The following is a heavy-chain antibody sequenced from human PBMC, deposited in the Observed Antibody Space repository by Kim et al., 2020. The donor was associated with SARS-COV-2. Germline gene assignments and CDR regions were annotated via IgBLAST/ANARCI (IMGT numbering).Heavy chain of an antibody. D-gene: IGHD2-15*01. CDR3: ARRTEAGGYFDF. Sequence: SETLSLTCSVSGGHINTSHYYWAWIRQPPGKGLEWIGTIYHRGSTYYNPSLKSRVTISVDTSRNQFSLNLASVTAADAAVYYCARRTEAGGYFDFWGQGSPVTVAS. V-gene: IGHV4-39*01. CDR1: GGHINTSHYY. J-gene: IGHJ4*02. CDR2: IYHRGST.